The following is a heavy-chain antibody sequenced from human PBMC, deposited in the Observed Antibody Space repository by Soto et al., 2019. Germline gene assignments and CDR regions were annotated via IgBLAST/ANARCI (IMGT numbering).Heavy chain of an antibody. CDR2: INTYNGNT. Sequence: QVQLVQSGAEVKNPGASVKVSCKASGYTFTRYGIGWARQAPGQGLEWLGWINTYNGNTNYAQNVQGRVTLTTDTATSTAYLALRSLRSNDTSIYYCAMVDVYVTPSPQDVRGQGTTVSVSS. CDR3: AMVDVYVTPSPQDV. J-gene: IGHJ6*02. CDR1: GYTFTRYG. D-gene: IGHD3-16*01. V-gene: IGHV1-18*01.